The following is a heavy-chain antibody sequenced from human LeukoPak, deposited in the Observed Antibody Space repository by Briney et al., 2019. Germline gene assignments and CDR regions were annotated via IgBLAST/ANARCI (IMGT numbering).Heavy chain of an antibody. D-gene: IGHD3-22*01. CDR3: ATSPYYYDSSGYAMPGDY. J-gene: IGHJ4*02. V-gene: IGHV1-24*01. Sequence: ASVKVSCKVSGYTLTELSMHWVRQAPGKGLEWMGGFDPEDGETIYAQKFQGRVTMTEDTSTDTAYMELRSLRSEDTAVYYCATSPYYYDSSGYAMPGDYWGQGTLVTVSS. CDR1: GYTLTELS. CDR2: FDPEDGET.